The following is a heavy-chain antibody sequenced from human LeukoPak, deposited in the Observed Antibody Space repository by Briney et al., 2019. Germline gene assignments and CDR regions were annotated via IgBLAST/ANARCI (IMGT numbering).Heavy chain of an antibody. CDR1: GGSISSYY. CDR3: ARSPTLYFGAHY. CDR2: IYYSGST. Sequence: SETLSLTCTVSGGSISSYYWSWIRQPPGKGLEWIGYIYYSGSTNYNPSLKSQVTISVDTSKNQFSLKLSSVTAADTAVYYCARSPTLYFGAHYWGQGTLVTVSS. J-gene: IGHJ4*02. V-gene: IGHV4-59*01. D-gene: IGHD3-10*01.